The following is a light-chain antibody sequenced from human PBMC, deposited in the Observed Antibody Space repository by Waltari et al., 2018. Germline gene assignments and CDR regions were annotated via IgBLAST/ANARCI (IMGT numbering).Light chain of an antibody. J-gene: IGLJ3*02. CDR1: ASNIGGNL. V-gene: IGLV1-44*01. CDR3: ASWDDSLNGHWV. Sequence: QSVLTQPPSASGTPGQRVTISCSGSASNIGGNLVNWSQQLPGKAPKLPIYRSAPGPAGVPDRFSGSKSGTSASLAISALQSEDAADYFCASWDDSLNGHWVFGGGTKVTVL. CDR2: RSA.